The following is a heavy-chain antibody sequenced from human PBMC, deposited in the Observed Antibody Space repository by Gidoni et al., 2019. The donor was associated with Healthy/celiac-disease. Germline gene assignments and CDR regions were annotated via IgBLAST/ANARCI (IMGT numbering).Heavy chain of an antibody. J-gene: IGHJ3*02. CDR2: IYYRGRT. D-gene: IGHD3-22*01. V-gene: IGHV4-30-4*01. Sequence: QVQLQESGPGLVKPSQTLSLTCTVSGGSISSGDYYWSWIRQPPGKGLEWIGYIYYRGRTYYNPSLKSRVTISVDTSKNQFSLKLSSVTAADTAVYYCAGSEFTTYAFDIWGQGTMVTVSS. CDR3: AGSEFTTYAFDI. CDR1: GGSISSGDYY.